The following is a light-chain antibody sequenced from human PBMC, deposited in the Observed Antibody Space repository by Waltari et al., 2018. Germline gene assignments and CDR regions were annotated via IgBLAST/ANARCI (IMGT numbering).Light chain of an antibody. CDR2: GAS. CDR3: QQYAGSPIT. CDR1: QSVSHSN. Sequence: EIVLTPSPGTLSLSPGERATLPCRATQSVSHSNLAWYQQKGGQAPRLLIYGASSRATGIPDRFSGRGSGTDFTLSISRLEPEDYGVYYCQQYAGSPITFGGGTKVEI. V-gene: IGKV3-20*01. J-gene: IGKJ4*01.